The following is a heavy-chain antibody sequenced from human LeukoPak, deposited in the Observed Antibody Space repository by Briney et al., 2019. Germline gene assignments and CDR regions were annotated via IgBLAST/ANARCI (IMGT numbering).Heavy chain of an antibody. CDR1: GFTFSDTW. D-gene: IGHD2-2*01. CDR3: ARDWLHAIDY. Sequence: QPGGSLRLSCAASGFTFSDTWMHWVRQVPGKGLVWVSRIRSDGSDARYAESVKGRFTISRDNAKNTLYLQMDSLRDEDTAVYYCARDWLHAIDYWGQGTLVTVSS. CDR2: IRSDGSDA. J-gene: IGHJ4*02. V-gene: IGHV3-74*01.